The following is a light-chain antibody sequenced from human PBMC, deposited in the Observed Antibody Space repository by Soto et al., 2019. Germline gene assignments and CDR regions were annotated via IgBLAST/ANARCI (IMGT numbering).Light chain of an antibody. V-gene: IGKV3-15*01. Sequence: EIVMTQSPATLSVSPGERATLSCRASQSVSSNLAWYRQKPGQAPRLLIYGASTRATGIPARFSGSGSGTEFTLTISSLQSEDFAVIQRPQSTTCFPYTFGLGTQV. CDR3: PQSTTCFPYT. CDR1: QSVSSN. J-gene: IGKJ4*02. CDR2: GAS.